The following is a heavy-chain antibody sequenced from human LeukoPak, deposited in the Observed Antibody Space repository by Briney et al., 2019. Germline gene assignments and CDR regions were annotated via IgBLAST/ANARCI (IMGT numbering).Heavy chain of an antibody. CDR3: ARDRPYYSSGWLDAFDI. D-gene: IGHD6-19*01. V-gene: IGHV1-69*05. CDR1: VGTFSSYA. Sequence: SVKVSCKASVGTFSSYAISWVRQAPGQGLEWMGRIIPIFGTANYAQKFQGRVTITTDESTSTAYMELSSLRSEDTAVYYCARDRPYYSSGWLDAFDIWGQGTMVTVSS. CDR2: IIPIFGTA. J-gene: IGHJ3*02.